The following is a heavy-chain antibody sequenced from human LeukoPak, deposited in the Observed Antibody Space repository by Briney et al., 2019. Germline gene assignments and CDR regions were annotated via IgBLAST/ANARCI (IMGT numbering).Heavy chain of an antibody. CDR2: INPSGGST. V-gene: IGHV1-46*01. Sequence: GASVKVSCRASGYTFTSYYMHWVRQAPGQGLEWMGIINPSGGSTSYAQKFQGRVTMTRDTSTSTVYMELSSLRSEDTAVYYSARGDVDSSGYYYFDYWGQGTLVTVSS. J-gene: IGHJ4*02. CDR1: GYTFTSYY. D-gene: IGHD3-22*01. CDR3: ARGDVDSSGYYYFDY.